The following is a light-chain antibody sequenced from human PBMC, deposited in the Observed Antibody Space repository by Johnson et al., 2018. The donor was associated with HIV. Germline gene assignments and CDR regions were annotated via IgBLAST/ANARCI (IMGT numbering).Light chain of an antibody. CDR2: ENN. Sequence: QSVLTQPPSVSAATGQKVTISCSGSSSNIGNNYVSWYQQLPGTAPKLLIYENNKRPSGIPDRFYGSKSGTSATLGITGLQTGDEADYYCGTWDSSLSAGGYVFGTGTKVTVL. CDR3: GTWDSSLSAGGYV. CDR1: SSNIGNNY. J-gene: IGLJ1*01. V-gene: IGLV1-51*02.